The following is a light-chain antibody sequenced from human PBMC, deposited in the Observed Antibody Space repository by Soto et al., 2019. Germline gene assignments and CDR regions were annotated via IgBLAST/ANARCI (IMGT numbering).Light chain of an antibody. J-gene: IGKJ1*01. Sequence: EIVLTQSPGTLSLSPGERATLSCRASQSVVSSKSAWYHQKPGQAPRLLIYGASTRATGIPDRFSGSGSGTDFILTISRLEPEDFAVYYCQQYGTSPRTFGQGTKVEIK. V-gene: IGKV3-20*01. CDR1: QSVVSSK. CDR3: QQYGTSPRT. CDR2: GAS.